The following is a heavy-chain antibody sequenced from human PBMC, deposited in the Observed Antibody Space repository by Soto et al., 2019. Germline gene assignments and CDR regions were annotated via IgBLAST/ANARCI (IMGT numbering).Heavy chain of an antibody. CDR1: GFTFSSYG. Sequence: GGSLRLSCVASGFTFSSYGMYWARQAPCKGPDWVAVIWYDGSNKYYADSVKGRFTISRDNSKNTLYLQMNSLRAEDTAVYYCAKSDVATIAAPDYWGQGAPVTVSS. J-gene: IGHJ4*02. CDR2: IWYDGSNK. V-gene: IGHV3-33*06. D-gene: IGHD5-12*01. CDR3: AKSDVATIAAPDY.